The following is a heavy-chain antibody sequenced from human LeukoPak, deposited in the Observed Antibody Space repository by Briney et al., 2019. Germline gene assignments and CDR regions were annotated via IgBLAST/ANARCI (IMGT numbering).Heavy chain of an antibody. CDR1: GFNFGSNA. Sequence: GRSLRLSCEASGFNFGSNAMHWVRQVPGKGLKWLAIIWYDGSNKYYADSVKGRFTISRDNSKNTVYLQMNSLRVEDTAVYYCARGGLSARPDYWGQGALVTVSS. V-gene: IGHV3-33*01. CDR3: ARGGLSARPDY. D-gene: IGHD6-6*01. CDR2: IWYDGSNK. J-gene: IGHJ4*02.